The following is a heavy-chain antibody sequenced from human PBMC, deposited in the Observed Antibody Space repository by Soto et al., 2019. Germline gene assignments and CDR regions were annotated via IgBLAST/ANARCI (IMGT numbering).Heavy chain of an antibody. J-gene: IGHJ6*02. CDR3: AYASASHHHAMEV. V-gene: IGHV2-5*02. Sequence: QITLKESGPTLVKCTQTLTLTCTFSGFSHTTSGVGVAWIRQPPGKALEWLALIYWDDDERYSPSLKTRLSITKGTSKDQVVLTMANMDPVDTATYYCAYASASHHHAMEVWGQGTTVTVSS. CDR1: GFSHTTSGVG. D-gene: IGHD6-25*01. CDR2: IYWDDDE.